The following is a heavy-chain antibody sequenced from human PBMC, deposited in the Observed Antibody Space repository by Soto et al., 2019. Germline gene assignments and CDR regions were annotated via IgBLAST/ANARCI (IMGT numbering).Heavy chain of an antibody. J-gene: IGHJ4*01. D-gene: IGHD2-21*01. CDR1: GYTFTSYG. CDR2: IRAYNGNT. Sequence: QVQLVQSGAEVKKPGASVKVSCKASGYTFTSYGISWVRQAPGQGLEWMGWIRAYNGNTNYAQKLQGRVTMTTDTATSTAYSTLSSLNSNPTAVYYSARHSPPPRKWGHGTLVTVSS. CDR3: ARHSPPPRK. V-gene: IGHV1-18*01.